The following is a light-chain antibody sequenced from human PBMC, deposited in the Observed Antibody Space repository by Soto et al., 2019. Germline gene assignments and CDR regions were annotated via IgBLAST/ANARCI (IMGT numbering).Light chain of an antibody. Sequence: EIVMTQSPATLSVSPGERATLSCRASQSVTSNLAWYQQKPGQAPRLLMYVAFTRATGIPASFSGSGSGTEFILTISSLQSEDFAVYYCQQYHKWPLTFGGGTKVDI. V-gene: IGKV3-15*01. CDR3: QQYHKWPLT. CDR1: QSVTSN. CDR2: VAF. J-gene: IGKJ4*01.